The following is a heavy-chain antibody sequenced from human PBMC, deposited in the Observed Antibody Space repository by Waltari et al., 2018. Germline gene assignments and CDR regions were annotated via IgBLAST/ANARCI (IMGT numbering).Heavy chain of an antibody. Sequence: EVQLVESGGGLVQPGGSLRLSCAASGFTFGSYWMRWVRQAPGKGLEWVANIKQDGSEKYYVDSVKGRFTISRDNAKNSLYLQMNSLRAEDTAVYYCARIYYGDYVVYWGQGTLVTVSS. CDR2: IKQDGSEK. D-gene: IGHD4-17*01. CDR3: ARIYYGDYVVY. V-gene: IGHV3-7*03. J-gene: IGHJ4*02. CDR1: GFTFGSYW.